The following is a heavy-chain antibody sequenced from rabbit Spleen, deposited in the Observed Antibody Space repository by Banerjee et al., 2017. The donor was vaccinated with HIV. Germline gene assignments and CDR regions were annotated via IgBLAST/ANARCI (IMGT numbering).Heavy chain of an antibody. Sequence: QSLEESGGGLVKPGGTLTLTCKASGFTLSSYWMWWVRQAPGKGLEWIGCINIGSGSAYYASGAKGRFTISKTSSTTVTLQVTSLTAADTATYFCARDSGTSFSSYGMDLWGQGTLVTVS. D-gene: IGHD8-1*01. CDR1: GFTLSSYW. J-gene: IGHJ6*01. V-gene: IGHV1S40*01. CDR3: ARDSGTSFSSYGMDL. CDR2: INIGSGSA.